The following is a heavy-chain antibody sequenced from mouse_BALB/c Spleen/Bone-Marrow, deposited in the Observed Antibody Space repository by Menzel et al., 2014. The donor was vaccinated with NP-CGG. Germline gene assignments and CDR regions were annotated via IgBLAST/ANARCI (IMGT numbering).Heavy chain of an antibody. V-gene: IGHV3-5*02. J-gene: IGHJ2*01. Sequence: EVKLMESGPGLVKPSQTVSLTCTVTGISITTGNYRWSWIRQFSGNKLEWIGYIYYSGTISYNPYLTSRTTNTRDTSKNQFFLEMNSLTAEDTDTYCCARYGNYFDYWGQGTTLTVSS. CDR2: IYYSGTI. CDR3: ARYGNYFDY. D-gene: IGHD2-1*01. CDR1: GISITTGNYR.